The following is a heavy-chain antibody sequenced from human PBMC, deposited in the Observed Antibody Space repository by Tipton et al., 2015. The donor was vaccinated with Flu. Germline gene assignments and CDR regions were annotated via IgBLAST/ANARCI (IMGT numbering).Heavy chain of an antibody. Sequence: SLRLSCAASGFTFSNAWMSWVRQAPGKGLELVAAIRGGGGRWVAPVSGGGGAPFFADSVKGRFTISRDNSKNTLYLQMDSLRADDTAVYYCARDHTLATAKAFEYWGQGTLVTVSS. J-gene: IGHJ4*02. CDR2: IRGGGGRWVAPVSGGGGAP. CDR3: ARDHTLATAKAFEY. CDR1: GFTFSNAW. D-gene: IGHD5-12*01. V-gene: IGHV3-23*01.